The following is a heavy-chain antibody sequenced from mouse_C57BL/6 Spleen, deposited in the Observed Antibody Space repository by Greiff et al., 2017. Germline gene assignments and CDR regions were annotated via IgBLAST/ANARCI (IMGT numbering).Heavy chain of an antibody. CDR3: ARHAPLFYGRGAMDY. CDR1: GFTFSSYG. CDR2: ISSGGSYT. Sequence: EVQVVESGGDLVKPGGSLKLSCAASGFTFSSYGMSWVRQTPDKRLEWVATISSGGSYTYYPDSVKGRFTISRDNAKNTLYLQMSSLKSEDTAMYYCARHAPLFYGRGAMDYWGQGTSVTVSS. V-gene: IGHV5-6*01. D-gene: IGHD1-1*01. J-gene: IGHJ4*01.